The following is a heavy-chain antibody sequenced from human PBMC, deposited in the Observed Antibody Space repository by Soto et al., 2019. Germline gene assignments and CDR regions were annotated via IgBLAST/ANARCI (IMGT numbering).Heavy chain of an antibody. CDR3: AGGIAARPLGY. CDR1: GGSISSGGYS. D-gene: IGHD6-6*01. CDR2: IYHSGST. V-gene: IGHV4-30-2*01. Sequence: QLQLQESGSGLVKPSQTLSLTCAVSGGSISSGGYSWSWIRPPPGKGREWIGYIYHSGSTYYNPCLKSRVPISVDRSKNPFYLKLSSVTAADTAVYYCAGGIAARPLGYWGQGTLVTVSS. J-gene: IGHJ4*02.